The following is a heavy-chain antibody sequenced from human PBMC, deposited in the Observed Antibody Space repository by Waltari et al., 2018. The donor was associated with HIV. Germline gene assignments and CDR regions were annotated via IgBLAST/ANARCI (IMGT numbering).Heavy chain of an antibody. J-gene: IGHJ3*02. CDR1: GGTFSSYA. CDR2: IIPIVCTA. V-gene: IGHV1-69*01. Sequence: QVQLVQSGAEVKKPESSVKVSCKASGGTFSSYAISWVRQAPGQGLEWMGGIIPIVCTANYAHKFQGRGTITADESTSTAYMEWSRLRAEDTAVYYCARIAYCGGDCPSNAFDIWGQGTMVTVSS. D-gene: IGHD2-21*02. CDR3: ARIAYCGGDCPSNAFDI.